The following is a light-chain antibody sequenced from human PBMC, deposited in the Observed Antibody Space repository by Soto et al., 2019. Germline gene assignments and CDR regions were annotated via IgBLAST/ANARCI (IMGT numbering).Light chain of an antibody. CDR1: QSISTW. CDR3: QQYNSYSSGT. CDR2: KAS. Sequence: DIQMTQSPSTLSASVGDRVTITCRASQSISTWLAWYQQKPGKAPNLLIYKASSLESGVPSRFSGSGSGTEFTLTISSLQPDDFATYYYQQYNSYSSGTFVQGTKVEIK. V-gene: IGKV1-5*03. J-gene: IGKJ1*01.